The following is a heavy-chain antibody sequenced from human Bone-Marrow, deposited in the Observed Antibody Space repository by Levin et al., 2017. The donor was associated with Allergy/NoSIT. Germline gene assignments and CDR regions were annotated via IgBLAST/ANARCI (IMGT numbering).Heavy chain of an antibody. CDR1: GGTFSSYA. D-gene: IGHD2-2*01. CDR3: AADSIVVVPAATYYYYYGMDV. CDR2: IIPIFGTA. Sequence: ASVKVSCKASGGTFSSYAISWVRQAPGQGLEWMGGIIPIFGTANYAQKFQGRVTITADESTSTAYMELSSLRSEDTAVYYCAADSIVVVPAATYYYYYGMDVWGQGTTVTVSS. V-gene: IGHV1-69*13. J-gene: IGHJ6*02.